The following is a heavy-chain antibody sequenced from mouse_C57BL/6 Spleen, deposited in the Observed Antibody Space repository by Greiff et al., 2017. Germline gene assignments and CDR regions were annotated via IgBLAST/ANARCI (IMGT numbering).Heavy chain of an antibody. D-gene: IGHD4-1*01. Sequence: QVQLKESGAELVRPGASVKLSCKASGYTFTDYYINWVKQRPGQGLEWIARIYPGSGNTYYNEKFKGKATLTAEKSSSTAYMQLSSLTSEDSAVYFCARRTGTDYAMDYWGQGTSVTVSS. CDR3: ARRTGTDYAMDY. V-gene: IGHV1-76*01. J-gene: IGHJ4*01. CDR2: IYPGSGNT. CDR1: GYTFTDYY.